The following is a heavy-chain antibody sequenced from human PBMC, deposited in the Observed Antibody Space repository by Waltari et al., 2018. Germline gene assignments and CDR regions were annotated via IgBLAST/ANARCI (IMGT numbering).Heavy chain of an antibody. Sequence: EVQLLESGGGLVQPGGSLRLSCAASGFTFSSYAMSWVRQAPGRGLEWVSAISGRGGSTYYADSVKGRFTISRDNSKNTLYLQMNSLRAEDTAVYYCAKGVHGLEAVRGVSVDYWGQGTLVTVSS. J-gene: IGHJ4*02. CDR1: GFTFSSYA. CDR2: ISGRGGST. CDR3: AKGVHGLEAVRGVSVDY. D-gene: IGHD3-10*01. V-gene: IGHV3-23*01.